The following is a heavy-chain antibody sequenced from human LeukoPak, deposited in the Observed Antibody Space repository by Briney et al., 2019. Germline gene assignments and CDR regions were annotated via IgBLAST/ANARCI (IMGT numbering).Heavy chain of an antibody. D-gene: IGHD2-15*01. CDR3: ARDTPGETRGYCSGGSCPYNWFDP. CDR2: INPSGGRT. V-gene: IGHV1-46*01. Sequence: ASVKVSCKASGYTFTRYYMHWVRQATGQGLEWMGIINPSGGRTSYAQKFQDGVTMTRHTSTRTVYMELSSLRSEDTAVYYCARDTPGETRGYCSGGSCPYNWFDPWGQGTLVSVSS. CDR1: GYTFTRYY. J-gene: IGHJ5*02.